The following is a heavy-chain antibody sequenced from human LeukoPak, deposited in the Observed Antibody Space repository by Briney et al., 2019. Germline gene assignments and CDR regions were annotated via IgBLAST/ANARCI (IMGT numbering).Heavy chain of an antibody. Sequence: ASVKVSCKASGGSFSSYTIDWVRQAPGQGLEWMGGISPIFGTANYAQRFQGRVTITADESTTTAYMELRSLRSEDTAVFYCARGRFGLLWFGELERWGQGTLVTVPS. CDR3: ARGRFGLLWFGELER. CDR2: ISPIFGTA. CDR1: GGSFSSYT. D-gene: IGHD3-10*01. V-gene: IGHV1-69*13. J-gene: IGHJ4*02.